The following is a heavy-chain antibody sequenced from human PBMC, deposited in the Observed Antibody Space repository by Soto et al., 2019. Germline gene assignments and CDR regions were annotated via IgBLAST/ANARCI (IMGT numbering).Heavy chain of an antibody. Sequence: GGSLRLSCAASGFAFNVYAMHWVRQAPGKGLEWVSAISGSGGSTYYADTVKGRFTISRDNSKNTLYLQMNSLRAEDTAVYYCAKDLTYYYDKFPSDYWGQGTLVTVSS. CDR1: GFAFNVYA. CDR3: AKDLTYYYDKFPSDY. J-gene: IGHJ4*02. D-gene: IGHD3-22*01. V-gene: IGHV3-23*01. CDR2: ISGSGGST.